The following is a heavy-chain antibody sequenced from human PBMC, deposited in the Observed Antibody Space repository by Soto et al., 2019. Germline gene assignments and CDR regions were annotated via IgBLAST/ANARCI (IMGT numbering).Heavy chain of an antibody. D-gene: IGHD3-10*01. J-gene: IGHJ5*02. Sequence: QVQLVQSGAEVKKPGASVKVSCKASGYTFTNYGISWVRQAPGQGLEWMGWISAYNGNTKYAQKLQGRVTMTTDTSPSTAYMELRSLRSDDTAVYYCARGVGSGSYYNQYNWFDPWGQGTLVTVSS. CDR1: GYTFTNYG. V-gene: IGHV1-18*01. CDR3: ARGVGSGSYYNQYNWFDP. CDR2: ISAYNGNT.